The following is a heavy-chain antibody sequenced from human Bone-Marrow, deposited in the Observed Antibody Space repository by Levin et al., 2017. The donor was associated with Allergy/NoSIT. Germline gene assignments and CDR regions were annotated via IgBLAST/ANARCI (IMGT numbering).Heavy chain of an antibody. V-gene: IGHV3-13*01. J-gene: IGHJ5*02. CDR1: GFTFSSYD. D-gene: IGHD3-22*01. CDR2: IGTAGDT. CDR3: ARGDSSGYYYWFDP. Sequence: GGSLRLSCAASGFTFSSYDMHWVRQATGKGLEWVSAIGTAGDTYYPGSVKGRFTISRENAKNSLYLQMNSLRAGDTAVYYCARGDSSGYYYWFDPWGQGTLVTVSS.